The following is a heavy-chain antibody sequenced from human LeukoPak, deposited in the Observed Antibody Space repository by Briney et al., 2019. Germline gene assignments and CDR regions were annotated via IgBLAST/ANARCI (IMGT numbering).Heavy chain of an antibody. Sequence: PGGSLRLSCAASGFTFSSYSMNWVRQAPGKGLEWVSSISSSSSYIYYADSVKGRFTISRDNSKNTLYLQMNSLRAEDTAVYYCAKDHEDIVVVVAAWDWFDPWGQGTLVTVSS. V-gene: IGHV3-21*01. D-gene: IGHD2-15*01. CDR3: AKDHEDIVVVVAAWDWFDP. CDR2: ISSSSSYI. CDR1: GFTFSSYS. J-gene: IGHJ5*02.